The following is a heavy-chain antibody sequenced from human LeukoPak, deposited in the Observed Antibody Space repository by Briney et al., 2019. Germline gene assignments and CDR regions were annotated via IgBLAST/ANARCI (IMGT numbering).Heavy chain of an antibody. Sequence: PGGSLRLSCAASGFTFSSYSMNWVRQAPGKGLEWVSVIYSGGSTYYADSVKGRFTISRDNSKNTLYLQMNSLRVEDTAVYYCARARSWGSSSPGGAYGMDVWGQGTTVIVSS. V-gene: IGHV3-53*01. D-gene: IGHD6-6*01. CDR1: GFTFSSYS. J-gene: IGHJ6*02. CDR3: ARARSWGSSSPGGAYGMDV. CDR2: IYSGGST.